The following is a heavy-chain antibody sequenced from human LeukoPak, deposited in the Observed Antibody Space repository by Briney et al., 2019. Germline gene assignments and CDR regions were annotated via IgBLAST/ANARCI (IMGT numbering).Heavy chain of an antibody. CDR2: IHHTGYA. CDR3: AMGAGWLIDY. V-gene: IGHV4-59*02. D-gene: IGHD2-15*01. J-gene: IGHJ4*02. Sequence: SETLSLTCTVSGGSVSGYFWSWVRQPPGKGLEFIGCIHHTGYAAYNPSLKSRVTISVDASKNQFSLKLNSVTPADTAVYYCAMGAGWLIDYWGQGSLVTVSS. CDR1: GGSVSGYF.